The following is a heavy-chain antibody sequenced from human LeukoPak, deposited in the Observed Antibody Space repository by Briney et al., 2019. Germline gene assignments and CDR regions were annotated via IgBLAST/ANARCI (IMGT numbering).Heavy chain of an antibody. CDR3: ASKRPTSRPFDY. CDR2: INHSGST. CDR1: GDSISSYY. D-gene: IGHD6-6*01. Sequence: SETLSLTCTVSGDSISSYYWSWIRQPPGKGLEWIGEINHSGSTNYNPSLKSRVTISVDTSKNQFSLKLSSVTAADTAVYYCASKRPTSRPFDYWGQGTLVTVSS. V-gene: IGHV4-34*01. J-gene: IGHJ4*02.